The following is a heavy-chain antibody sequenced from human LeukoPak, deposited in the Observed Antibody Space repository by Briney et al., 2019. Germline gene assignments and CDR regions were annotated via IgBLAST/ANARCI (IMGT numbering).Heavy chain of an antibody. CDR3: ARGDDSYWYFDL. CDR1: GFTFKIYA. CDR2: ISYDGSNK. Sequence: GRSLRLSCAASGFTFKIYAMHWVRQAPGKGLEWVAVISYDGSNKYYADSVKGRFTISRDNSKNTLYLQMNSLRSEDTAVYYCARGDDSYWYFDLWGRGTLVTVSS. V-gene: IGHV3-30*04. D-gene: IGHD3-9*01. J-gene: IGHJ2*01.